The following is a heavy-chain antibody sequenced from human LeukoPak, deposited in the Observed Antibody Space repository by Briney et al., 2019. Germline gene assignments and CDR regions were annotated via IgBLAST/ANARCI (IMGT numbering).Heavy chain of an antibody. CDR3: ASLPYCSSTSCYFYYYYGMDV. J-gene: IGHJ6*04. CDR2: IIPIFGIA. CDR1: GGTFSSYA. Sequence: SVKVSCKASGGTFSSYAISWVRQAPGQGLEWMGRIIPIFGIANYAQKFQGRVTITADKSTSTAYMELSSLRSEDTAVYYCASLPYCSSTSCYFYYYYGMDVWGKGTTVTVSS. V-gene: IGHV1-69*04. D-gene: IGHD2-2*01.